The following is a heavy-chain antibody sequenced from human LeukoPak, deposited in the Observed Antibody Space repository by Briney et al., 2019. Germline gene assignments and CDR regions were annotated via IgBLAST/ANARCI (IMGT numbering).Heavy chain of an antibody. Sequence: GGSLRLSXAASGFTFSSYAMSWVRQAPGKGLEWVSAISGSGGSTGYADSVKGRFTISRDNAKNSLYLQMNSLRAEDTALYYCARSDGYNPPFDYWGQRTLVTVSS. CDR3: ARSDGYNPPFDY. V-gene: IGHV3-20*04. D-gene: IGHD5-24*01. J-gene: IGHJ4*02. CDR1: GFTFSSYA. CDR2: ISGSGGST.